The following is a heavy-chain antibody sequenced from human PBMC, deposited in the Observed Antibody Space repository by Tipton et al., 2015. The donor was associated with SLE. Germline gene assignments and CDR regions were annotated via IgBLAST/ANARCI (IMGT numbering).Heavy chain of an antibody. J-gene: IGHJ4*02. CDR3: ARSAGYGSNWAHFDY. Sequence: GLVKPSETLSLTCTVSGGSISSHYCSWFRQPPGKGLEWIGFIYYSGTTNYNPSLKSRVTISVDTSKNQFSLKLSSVTAADTAVYYCARSAGYGSNWAHFDYWGQRTLVTVSS. D-gene: IGHD6-13*01. V-gene: IGHV4-59*11. CDR1: GGSISSHY. CDR2: IYYSGTT.